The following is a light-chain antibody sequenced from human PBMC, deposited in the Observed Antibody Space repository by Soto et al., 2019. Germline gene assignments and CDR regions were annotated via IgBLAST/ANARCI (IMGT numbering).Light chain of an antibody. CDR1: SSDVGGYNY. CDR2: EVS. Sequence: QSVLTQPPSASGSPGQSVTISCTGTSSDVGGYNYVSWYQQHPGKAPKLMIYEVSKRPSGVPDRFSGSKSGNTASLTVSGLQAEDEADYYCSSYAGSVYVFGTGTKVT. V-gene: IGLV2-8*01. CDR3: SSYAGSVYV. J-gene: IGLJ1*01.